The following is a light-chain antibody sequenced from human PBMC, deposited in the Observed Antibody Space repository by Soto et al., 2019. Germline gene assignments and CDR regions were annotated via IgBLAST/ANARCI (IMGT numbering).Light chain of an antibody. CDR1: QTVRNNY. J-gene: IGKJ4*01. Sequence: EFVFTQSPCTLSLSPFERSTLSRRASQTVRNNYLAWYQQKPGQAPRLLIYDASSRATGIPDRFSGGGSGTDFTLTISRLEPEDFAVYYCQQFSSYPLTFGGGTKVDIK. CDR2: DAS. V-gene: IGKV3-20*01. CDR3: QQFSSYPLT.